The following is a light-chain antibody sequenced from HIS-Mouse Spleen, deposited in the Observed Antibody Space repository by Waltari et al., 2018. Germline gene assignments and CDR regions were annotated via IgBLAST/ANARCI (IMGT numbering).Light chain of an antibody. Sequence: QSVLTQPPSASGTPGQRVTISCSGSSSNIGSNYVYWYPQLPGTAPKLLIYRNNPRPPGVPARFPGSKSGTSASLAISGLRSEDEADYYCAAWDDSLSGWVFGGGTKLTVL. CDR2: RNN. V-gene: IGLV1-47*01. CDR3: AAWDDSLSGWV. J-gene: IGLJ3*02. CDR1: SSNIGSNY.